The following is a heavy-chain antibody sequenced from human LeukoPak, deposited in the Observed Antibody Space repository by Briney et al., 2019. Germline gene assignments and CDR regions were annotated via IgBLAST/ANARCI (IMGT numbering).Heavy chain of an antibody. Sequence: GASVKVSCKASGYTFTGYYLRWVRQAPGQGLEWMGCVNPNSGDTNYAQKFQGSVTMTRDTSISTAYMELSRLRSDDTAVYYCARGQDSSGWLHYFDYWGQGTLVTVSS. J-gene: IGHJ4*02. CDR1: GYTFTGYY. CDR2: VNPNSGDT. V-gene: IGHV1-2*02. D-gene: IGHD6-19*01. CDR3: ARGQDSSGWLHYFDY.